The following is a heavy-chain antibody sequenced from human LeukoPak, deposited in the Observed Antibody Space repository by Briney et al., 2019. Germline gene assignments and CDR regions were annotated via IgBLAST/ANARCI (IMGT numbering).Heavy chain of an antibody. CDR1: GFTFSSYA. J-gene: IGHJ6*04. CDR2: ISYDGSNK. V-gene: IGHV3-30-3*01. CDR3: ARDAHEMSGPYDFLMDV. Sequence: GGSLRLSCAAPGFTFSSYAMHWVRQAPGKGLEWVAVISYDGSNKYYADSVKGRFTISRDNSKNTLYLRMNSLRAEDTAVYYCARDAHEMSGPYDFLMDVWGKGTTVTVSS. D-gene: IGHD3-3*01.